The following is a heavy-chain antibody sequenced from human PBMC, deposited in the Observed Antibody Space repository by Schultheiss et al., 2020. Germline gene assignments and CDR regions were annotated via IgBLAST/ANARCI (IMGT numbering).Heavy chain of an antibody. CDR2: ISGSGGST. Sequence: WGSLRLPCAASGFTFSSYAMSWVRQAPGKGLEWVSAISGSGGSTYYADSVKGRFTISRDNSRNTLYLQMNSLRAEDTAVYYCAKGVVVAAIRSNWFDPWGKGTLVTVSS. CDR1: GFTFSSYA. J-gene: IGHJ5*02. D-gene: IGHD2-15*01. CDR3: AKGVVVAAIRSNWFDP. V-gene: IGHV3-23*01.